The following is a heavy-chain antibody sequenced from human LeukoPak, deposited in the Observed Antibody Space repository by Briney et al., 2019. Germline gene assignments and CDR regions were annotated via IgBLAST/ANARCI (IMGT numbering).Heavy chain of an antibody. Sequence: GGSLRLSCVGSGFTFRSHAMSWVRQAPGKGLEWVANIKQDGSEKYYVDSVKGRFTISRDNAKNSLYLQMNSLRAEDTAVYYCARDVDGYNYPYYFDYWGQGTLVTVSS. J-gene: IGHJ4*02. V-gene: IGHV3-7*01. CDR3: ARDVDGYNYPYYFDY. CDR1: GFTFRSHA. CDR2: IKQDGSEK. D-gene: IGHD5-24*01.